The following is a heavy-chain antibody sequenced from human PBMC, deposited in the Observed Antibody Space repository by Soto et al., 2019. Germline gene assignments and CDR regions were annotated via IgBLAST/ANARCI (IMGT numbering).Heavy chain of an antibody. D-gene: IGHD6-19*01. CDR3: ARAPIAVASYYFDY. Sequence: GSLRLSCAASGFTFSSYWMSWVRQAPGKGLEWVANIKQDGSEKYYVDSVKGRFTISRDNAKNSLYLQMNSLRAEDTAVYYCARAPIAVASYYFDYWGQGTLVTVSS. CDR1: GFTFSSYW. V-gene: IGHV3-7*01. CDR2: IKQDGSEK. J-gene: IGHJ4*02.